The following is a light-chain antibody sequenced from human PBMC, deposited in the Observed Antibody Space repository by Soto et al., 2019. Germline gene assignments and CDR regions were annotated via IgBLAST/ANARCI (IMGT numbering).Light chain of an antibody. CDR3: SSHAGSINLV. CDR1: SSDVGAYNY. Sequence: QSALTQPPSASGSPGQSVTISCTGTSSDVGAYNYVSWYLQHPGKVPRLMIYEVSKRPSGVPDRFSGSKSGNTASLTVSGLQAEDEADYYCSSHAGSINLVFGGGTKLTVL. V-gene: IGLV2-8*01. J-gene: IGLJ2*01. CDR2: EVS.